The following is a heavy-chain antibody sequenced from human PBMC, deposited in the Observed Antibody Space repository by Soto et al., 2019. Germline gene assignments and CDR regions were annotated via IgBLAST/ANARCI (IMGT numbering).Heavy chain of an antibody. V-gene: IGHV1-69*05. CDR1: GGTFSSYA. D-gene: IGHD1-1*01. J-gene: IGHJ4*02. CDR3: ARGNDLDPFLDY. CDR2: IIPIFGTA. Sequence: GASVKVSCKASGGTFSSYAISWVRQAPGQGLEWMGWIIPIFGTANYAQKFQGRVTITTDESTSTAYMELRSLRSDDTAVYYCARGNDLDPFLDYWGQGTLVTVSS.